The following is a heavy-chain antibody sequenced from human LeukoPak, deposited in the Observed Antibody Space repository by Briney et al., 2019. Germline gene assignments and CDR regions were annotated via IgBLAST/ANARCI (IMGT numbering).Heavy chain of an antibody. Sequence: PGGSLRLSCAASGFTFSDYYMSWIRQAPGKGLEWVSYISSSGSTIYYADSVKGRFTISRDTAKNSLYLQMNSLRAEDTAVYYCARDGGTNYYDSSGLDYWGQGTLVTVSS. CDR1: GFTFSDYY. CDR2: ISSSGSTI. J-gene: IGHJ4*02. D-gene: IGHD3-22*01. V-gene: IGHV3-11*01. CDR3: ARDGGTNYYDSSGLDY.